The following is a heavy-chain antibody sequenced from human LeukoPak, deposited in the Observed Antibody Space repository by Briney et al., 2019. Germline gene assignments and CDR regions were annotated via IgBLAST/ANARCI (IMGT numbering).Heavy chain of an antibody. J-gene: IGHJ5*02. D-gene: IGHD1-26*01. V-gene: IGHV3-30*02. CDR3: AKDWPPNSGSYWFWFDP. CDR2: IRYDGSNK. Sequence: PGRSLRLSCAASGFTFSSYGMHWVRQAPGKGLEWVAFIRYDGSNKYYADSVKGRFTISRDNSKNTLYLQMNSLRAEDTAVYYCAKDWPPNSGSYWFWFDPWGQGTLVTVSS. CDR1: GFTFSSYG.